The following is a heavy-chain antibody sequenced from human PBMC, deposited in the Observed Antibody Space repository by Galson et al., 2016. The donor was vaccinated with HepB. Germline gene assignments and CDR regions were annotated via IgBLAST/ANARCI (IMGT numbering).Heavy chain of an antibody. CDR2: ISGGGTSI. J-gene: IGHJ4*01. V-gene: IGHV3-23*01. CDR1: GFTFNIYA. CDR3: ARDSFGHCTIRTCDDFDN. Sequence: SLRLSCAASGFTFNIYAMTWVRQAPGKGLDWVSNISGGGTSIYYADSVRRRFTISRDSSPNTLYLHMNSPRGEDSAVYYCARDSFGHCTIRTCDDFDNWGHGTLVTVAS. D-gene: IGHD2-2*03.